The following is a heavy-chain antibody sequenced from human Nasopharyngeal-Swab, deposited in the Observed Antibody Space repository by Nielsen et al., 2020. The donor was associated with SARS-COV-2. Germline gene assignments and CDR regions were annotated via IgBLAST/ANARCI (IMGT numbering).Heavy chain of an antibody. J-gene: IGHJ4*02. Sequence: SLNISYAASGFTFDDDAMHWVRQAPGKVLEWGSGISWNSGSIGYADSVKGRFTISRDNAKNSLYLQMNSLRAEDTALYYCAKGPNAAAGHFDYWGQGTLVTVSS. CDR2: ISWNSGSI. CDR3: AKGPNAAAGHFDY. D-gene: IGHD6-13*01. CDR1: GFTFDDDA. V-gene: IGHV3-9*01.